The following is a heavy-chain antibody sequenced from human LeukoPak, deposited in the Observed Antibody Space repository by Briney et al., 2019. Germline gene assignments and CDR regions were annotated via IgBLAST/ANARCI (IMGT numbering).Heavy chain of an antibody. J-gene: IGHJ6*02. Sequence: GRSLRLSCAASGFTFFSYAMHWVRQAPGKGLEWVAVISYDGSNKFYVDSVKGRFPISRDNSKNTLYLQMSSLRAEDTAVYYCARVDSSGWLIYGMDVWGQGTTVTVSS. CDR3: ARVDSSGWLIYGMDV. V-gene: IGHV3-30-3*01. CDR1: GFTFFSYA. D-gene: IGHD6-19*01. CDR2: ISYDGSNK.